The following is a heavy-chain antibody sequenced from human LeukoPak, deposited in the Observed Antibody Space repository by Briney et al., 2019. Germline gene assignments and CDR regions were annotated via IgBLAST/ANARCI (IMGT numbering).Heavy chain of an antibody. CDR2: ISWNSGNI. CDR3: ATSQRTSGRYGNAFDI. Sequence: PGRSLRLSCAASGFTFDDYAMHWVRQAPGKGLEWVSGISWNSGNIGYADSVKGRFTISRDNAKNSLHLQMNSLRAEDTAMYYCATSQRTSGRYGNAFDIWGQGTMVTVSS. V-gene: IGHV3-9*01. D-gene: IGHD6-19*01. CDR1: GFTFDDYA. J-gene: IGHJ3*02.